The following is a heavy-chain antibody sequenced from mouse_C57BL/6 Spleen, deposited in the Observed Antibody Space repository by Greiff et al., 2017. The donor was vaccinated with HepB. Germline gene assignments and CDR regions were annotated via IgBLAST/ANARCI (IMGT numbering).Heavy chain of an antibody. CDR2: IDPSDSYT. Sequence: QVQLQQPGAELVKPGASVKLSCKASGYTFTSYWMQWVKQRPGQGLEWIGEIDPSDSYTNYNQKFKDKTTLTVDTSSSTAYMQLSSLTSEDSAGYYCSRCDSNWDFDYWGQGTTLTVSS. CDR1: GYTFTSYW. D-gene: IGHD4-1*01. J-gene: IGHJ2*01. CDR3: SRCDSNWDFDY. V-gene: IGHV1-50*01.